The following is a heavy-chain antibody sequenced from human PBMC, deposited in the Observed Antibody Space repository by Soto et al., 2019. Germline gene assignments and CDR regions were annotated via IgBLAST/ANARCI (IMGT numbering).Heavy chain of an antibody. CDR2: IYYSGST. V-gene: IGHV4-30-4*01. Sequence: QVQLQESGPGLVKPSQTLSLTCTVSGGSISSGDYYWSWIRQPPGKGLEWIGYIYYSGSTYYNPSLKSRVTISVDTSKNQFSLKLSSVTAADTAVYYCAREVGELEQSEVNGNGMDVWGQGTTVTVSS. D-gene: IGHD1-1*01. CDR1: GGSISSGDYY. J-gene: IGHJ6*02. CDR3: AREVGELEQSEVNGNGMDV.